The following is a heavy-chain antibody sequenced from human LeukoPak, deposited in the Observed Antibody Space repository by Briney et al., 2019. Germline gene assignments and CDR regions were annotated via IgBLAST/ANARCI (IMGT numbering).Heavy chain of an antibody. V-gene: IGHV3-7*01. CDR3: ARDPGSYFDY. CDR1: GFTLSTYW. D-gene: IGHD3-10*01. CDR2: IKQDGSEK. Sequence: GGSLRLSCVASGFTLSTYWMSWVRQAPGKGLEWVASIKQDGSEKYYVDSVKGRFDISRDNAKNSLYLQMNSLRAEDTAVYYCARDPGSYFDYWGQGTLVTVSS. J-gene: IGHJ4*02.